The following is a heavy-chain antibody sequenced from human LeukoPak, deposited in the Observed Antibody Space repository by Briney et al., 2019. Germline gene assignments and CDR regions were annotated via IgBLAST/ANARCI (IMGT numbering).Heavy chain of an antibody. D-gene: IGHD2-21*02. V-gene: IGHV3-23*01. Sequence: PGGSLRLSCAASGFTFSSYAMSWVRQAPGKGLEWVSAISGSGGSTYYADSVKGRFTISRDNSKNTVYLQMNSLRVEDTAVYYCAKGGWGRTAIPARIDYWGQGTLVTVSS. J-gene: IGHJ4*02. CDR1: GFTFSSYA. CDR2: ISGSGGST. CDR3: AKGGWGRTAIPARIDY.